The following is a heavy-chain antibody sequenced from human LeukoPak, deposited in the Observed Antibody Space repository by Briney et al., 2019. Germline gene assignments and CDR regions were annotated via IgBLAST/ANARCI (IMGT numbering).Heavy chain of an antibody. CDR1: GYTFTSYY. CDR2: INPSGGST. Sequence: ASVKVSCKASGYTFTSYYMHWVRQAPGQGLEWMGIINPSGGSTNYAQKFQGRVTITADKSTSTAYMELSSLRAEDTAVYYCARDFENGWYYDFWSGYYPVDYWGQGTLVTVSS. CDR3: ARDFENGWYYDFWSGYYPVDY. V-gene: IGHV1-46*01. D-gene: IGHD3-3*01. J-gene: IGHJ4*02.